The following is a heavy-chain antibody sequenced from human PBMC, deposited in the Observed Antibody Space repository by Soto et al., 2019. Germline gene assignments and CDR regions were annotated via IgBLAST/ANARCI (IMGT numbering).Heavy chain of an antibody. CDR3: AKDYHDSSGYYAHWFDP. CDR2: ISGSGGST. Sequence: GGSLRLSCAASGFTFSSYAMSWVRQAPGKGLEWVSAISGSGGSTYYADSVKGRFTISRDNSKNTLYLQMNSLRAEDTAVYYCAKDYHDSSGYYAHWFDPWGQGTLVTVSS. D-gene: IGHD3-22*01. CDR1: GFTFSSYA. J-gene: IGHJ5*02. V-gene: IGHV3-23*01.